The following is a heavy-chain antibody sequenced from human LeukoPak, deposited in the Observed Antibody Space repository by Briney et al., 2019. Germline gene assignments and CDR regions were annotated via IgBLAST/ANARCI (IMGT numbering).Heavy chain of an antibody. CDR1: GFTFSSYS. CDR2: ISSSGSTI. D-gene: IGHD1-1*01. CDR3: ARGRMTGTLNWFDP. J-gene: IGHJ5*02. V-gene: IGHV3-48*01. Sequence: GGSLRLSCAASGFTFSSYSMNRVRQAPGKGLEWISYISSSGSTIYYADSVKGRYTISRDNAKNSLYLQMNSLRAEDTALYYCARGRMTGTLNWFDPWGQGTLVTVSS.